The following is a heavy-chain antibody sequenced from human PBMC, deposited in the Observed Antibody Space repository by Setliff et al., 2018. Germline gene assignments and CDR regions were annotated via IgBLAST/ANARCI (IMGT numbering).Heavy chain of an antibody. V-gene: IGHV4-4*07. J-gene: IGHJ6*03. Sequence: KTSETLSLTCTVSGGSVTSYYWSWIRQAAGKGLEWVGRISSNGRTNYNPSLEGRVSMSVDTSKNQISLHLTSMTTADTALYYCTRGRQSYYYMDVWGKGTTVTVSS. CDR2: ISSNGRT. CDR3: TRGRQSYYYMDV. CDR1: GGSVTSYY.